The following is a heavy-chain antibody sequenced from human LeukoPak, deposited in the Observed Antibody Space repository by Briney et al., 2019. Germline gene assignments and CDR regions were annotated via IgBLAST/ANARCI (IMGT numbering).Heavy chain of an antibody. Sequence: PGGSLRLSCAASGFTFSSNYMSWVRQAPGKGLEWVSVIYSGGSTYYADSVKGRFTISRDNSKNTLYLQMNSLRAEDTAVYYCARVVPAAINWTDPWGQGTLVTVSS. D-gene: IGHD2-2*02. CDR1: GFTFSSNY. J-gene: IGHJ5*02. CDR2: IYSGGST. V-gene: IGHV3-66*02. CDR3: ARVVPAAINWTDP.